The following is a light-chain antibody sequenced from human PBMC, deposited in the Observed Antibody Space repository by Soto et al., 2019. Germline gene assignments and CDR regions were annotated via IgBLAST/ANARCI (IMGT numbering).Light chain of an antibody. Sequence: DIQLTQSPSSLSASVGDGVIISCRAGQSISNYLNWYQQKPGKAPKLLIYAASRLQSEVPSRFSGSGSGTEFNLTIRSMQPEDFATYYCQQSYSTPPTFGQGTKVDIK. CDR1: QSISNY. V-gene: IGKV1-39*01. CDR2: AAS. CDR3: QQSYSTPPT. J-gene: IGKJ1*01.